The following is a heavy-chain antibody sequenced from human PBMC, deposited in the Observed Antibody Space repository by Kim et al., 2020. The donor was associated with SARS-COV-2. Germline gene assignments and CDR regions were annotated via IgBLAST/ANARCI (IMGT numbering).Heavy chain of an antibody. J-gene: IGHJ6*02. D-gene: IGHD3-10*01. CDR3: ARGRMVRGHDYYGMDV. CDR2: IIPIFGTA. Sequence: SVKVSCKASGGTFSSYAISWVRQAPGQGLEWMGGIIPIFGTANYAQKFQGRVTITADESTSTAYMELSSLRSEDTAVYYCARGRMVRGHDYYGMDVWGQGTTVTVSS. CDR1: GGTFSSYA. V-gene: IGHV1-69*13.